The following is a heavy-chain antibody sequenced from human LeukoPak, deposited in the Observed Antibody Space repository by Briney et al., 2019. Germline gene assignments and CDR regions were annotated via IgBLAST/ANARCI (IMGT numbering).Heavy chain of an antibody. CDR1: GYTFTSSG. V-gene: IGHV1-18*01. CDR2: INTYNGDT. CDR3: ANAGRGAFDF. Sequence: GASVKVSCKASGYTFTSSGIIWVRQALGQGLEWMGWINTYNGDTYYAQTLQGRVTMTTDTSTTTAYMDLRSLTSDDTAVYYCANAGRGAFDFWGQGTMVTVSS. J-gene: IGHJ3*01.